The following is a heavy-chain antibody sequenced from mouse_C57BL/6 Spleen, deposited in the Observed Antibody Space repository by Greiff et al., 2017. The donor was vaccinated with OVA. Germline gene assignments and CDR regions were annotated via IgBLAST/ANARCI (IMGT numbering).Heavy chain of an antibody. CDR3: AREEIGFAY. Sequence: DVKLQESGPGLVKPSQSLSLTCSVTGYSITSGYYWNWIRQFPGNKLEWMGYISYDGSNNYNPSLKNRISITRDTSKNQFFLKLNSVTTEDTATYYCAREEIGFAYWGQGTLVTVSA. J-gene: IGHJ3*01. V-gene: IGHV3-6*01. CDR1: GYSITSGYY. CDR2: ISYDGSN.